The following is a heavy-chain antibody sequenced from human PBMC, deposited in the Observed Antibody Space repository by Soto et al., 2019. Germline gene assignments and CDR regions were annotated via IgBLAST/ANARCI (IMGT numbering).Heavy chain of an antibody. CDR3: ARGGSNDWQVAFDI. D-gene: IGHD3-9*01. V-gene: IGHV4-34*01. CDR1: GGSFSTYY. Sequence: QLQQWGAGLLKPSETLSLTCVVSGGSFSTYYYNWIRQSPGKGLEWIGEINHSGSNNYSPSLKSRVTMSLDTSKNQFSLKLTSVIAADTAVYYCARGGSNDWQVAFDIWGQGTMVTVSS. J-gene: IGHJ3*02. CDR2: INHSGSN.